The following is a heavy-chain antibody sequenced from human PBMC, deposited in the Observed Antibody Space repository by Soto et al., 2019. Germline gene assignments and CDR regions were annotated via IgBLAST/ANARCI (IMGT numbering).Heavy chain of an antibody. Sequence: GGSLRLSCAASGFTFSSYGMHWVRQAPGKGLEWVAVISYDGSNKYYADSVKGRFTISRDNSKNTLYLQMNSLRAEDTAVYYCAKDQERQWLEQYYFDYWGQGTLVTVSS. CDR1: GFTFSSYG. V-gene: IGHV3-30*18. CDR2: ISYDGSNK. D-gene: IGHD6-19*01. J-gene: IGHJ4*02. CDR3: AKDQERQWLEQYYFDY.